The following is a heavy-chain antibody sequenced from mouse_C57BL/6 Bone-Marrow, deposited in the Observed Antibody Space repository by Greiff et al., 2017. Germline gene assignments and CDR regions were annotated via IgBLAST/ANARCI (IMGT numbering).Heavy chain of an antibody. CDR1: GYTFTNYW. V-gene: IGHV1-63*01. J-gene: IGHJ4*01. D-gene: IGHD2-4*01. Sequence: VQLVESGAELVRPGTSVKMSCKASGYTFTNYWIGWAKQRPGHGLEWIGDIYPGGGYTNYNEKFKGKATLTADKSSSTAYMQFSSLTSEDSAIYYCARYDYDDYYAMDYWGQGTSVTVSS. CDR3: ARYDYDDYYAMDY. CDR2: IYPGGGYT.